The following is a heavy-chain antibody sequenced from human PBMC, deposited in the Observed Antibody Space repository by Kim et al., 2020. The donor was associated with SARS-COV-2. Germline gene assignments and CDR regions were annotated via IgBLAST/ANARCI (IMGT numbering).Heavy chain of an antibody. CDR3: ASGFLVPAF. CDR1: RYIFNNYY. Sequence: ASVKVSCEASRYIFNNYYMHWVRQAPGQGLEWMGWFNPNGGGTNYAQKFQGRVSMTWDKSISTHSMELTGLTSDDTAIYDCASGFLVPAFWGQGTLVTVS. D-gene: IGHD3-3*01. J-gene: IGHJ4*02. V-gene: IGHV1-2*02. CDR2: FNPNGGGT.